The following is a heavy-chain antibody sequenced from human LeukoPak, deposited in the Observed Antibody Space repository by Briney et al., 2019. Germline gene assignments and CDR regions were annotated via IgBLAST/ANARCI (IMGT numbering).Heavy chain of an antibody. CDR3: ALSEGWLQFFDY. Sequence: SVKVSCKASGGTFSSYAISCVRQAPGQGLEWMGGIIPIFGTANYAQKFQGRVTITTDESTSTAYMGLSSLRSEDTAVYYCALSEGWLQFFDYWGQGTLVTVSS. D-gene: IGHD5-24*01. V-gene: IGHV1-69*05. CDR2: IIPIFGTA. J-gene: IGHJ4*02. CDR1: GGTFSSYA.